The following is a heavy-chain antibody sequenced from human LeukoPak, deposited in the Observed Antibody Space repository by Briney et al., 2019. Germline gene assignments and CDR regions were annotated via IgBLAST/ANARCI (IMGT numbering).Heavy chain of an antibody. J-gene: IGHJ5*02. Sequence: SETLSLTCAVYGGSFSGYYWSWIRQPPGKGLEWIGEINHSGSTNYNPSLKSRVTISVDTSKNQFSLRLRSVTAADTAVYYCARSLRPILGWFDPWGQGTLVTVSS. CDR2: INHSGST. D-gene: IGHD2/OR15-2a*01. CDR1: GGSFSGYY. CDR3: ARSLRPILGWFDP. V-gene: IGHV4-34*01.